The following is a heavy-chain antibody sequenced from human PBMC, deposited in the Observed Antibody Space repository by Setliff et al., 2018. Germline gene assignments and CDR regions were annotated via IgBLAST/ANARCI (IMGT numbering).Heavy chain of an antibody. Sequence: PGESLKISCKGFGYSFTSYWIGWVRQMPGKGLEWMGIIYPGDSDTRYSPSFQGQVTISADKSINIAYLQWSSLRASDTAVYYCVRAPVPRTTRGWFDPWGQGTLVTVSS. CDR1: GYSFTSYW. CDR3: VRAPVPRTTRGWFDP. CDR2: IYPGDSDT. J-gene: IGHJ5*02. D-gene: IGHD1-1*01. V-gene: IGHV5-51*01.